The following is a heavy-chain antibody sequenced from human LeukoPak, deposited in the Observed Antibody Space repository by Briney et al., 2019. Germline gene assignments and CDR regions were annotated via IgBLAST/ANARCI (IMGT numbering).Heavy chain of an antibody. J-gene: IGHJ6*02. CDR3: IKDIRPGGMDV. V-gene: IGHV3-9*01. CDR2: IFWNGGRA. Sequence: GGSLRLSCAASAFTFSTYWMHWVRQAPEKGLEWVSGIFWNGGRADYGDSVKGRFTVSRDNAKNSLYLQMDRLRAEDTAIYYCIKDIRPGGMDVWGQGTTVTVSS. D-gene: IGHD1-14*01. CDR1: AFTFSTYW.